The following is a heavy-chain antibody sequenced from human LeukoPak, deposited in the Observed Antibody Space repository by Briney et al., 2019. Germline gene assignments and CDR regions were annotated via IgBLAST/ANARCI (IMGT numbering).Heavy chain of an antibody. CDR3: ARSERYSSGWYFYFDY. J-gene: IGHJ4*02. Sequence: SETLSLTCTVSGGSISTYYWSWIRQPPGKGLEWMGYIYYSGSTNYDPSLKSRVTISIDTSKNQFSLNLSSVTAADTAVYYCARSERYSSGWYFYFDYWGQGTLVTVSS. D-gene: IGHD6-19*01. CDR2: IYYSGST. CDR1: GGSISTYY. V-gene: IGHV4-59*01.